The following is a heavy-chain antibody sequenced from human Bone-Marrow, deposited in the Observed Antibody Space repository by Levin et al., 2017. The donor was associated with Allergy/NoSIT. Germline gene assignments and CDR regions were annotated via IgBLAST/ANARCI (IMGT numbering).Heavy chain of an antibody. CDR3: ARHGGGGAAGYYNGMDV. Sequence: SETLSLTCTVSGGSIRSYYWSWIRQSPGKGLEWLGYIYYTGTTNYIPSLLSRVTISVDTSKNQFSLKLSSVTAADTAVYYCARHGGGGAAGYYNGMDVWGQGTTVTVSS. V-gene: IGHV4-59*08. D-gene: IGHD6-25*01. CDR2: IYYTGTT. CDR1: GGSIRSYY. J-gene: IGHJ6*02.